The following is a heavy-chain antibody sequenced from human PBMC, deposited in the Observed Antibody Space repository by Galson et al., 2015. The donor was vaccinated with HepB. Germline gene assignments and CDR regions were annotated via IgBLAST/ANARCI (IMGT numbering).Heavy chain of an antibody. Sequence: SLRLSCAASGFIFSTYSMSWVRQAPGKGLEWVSCISSSSSYISYADSVRGRFTISRDNTKNSLYLQMSNLRAEDTAVYYCARDNYADYSFDYWGQGTLVTVSS. CDR1: GFIFSTYS. J-gene: IGHJ4*02. CDR3: ARDNYADYSFDY. D-gene: IGHD4-17*01. CDR2: ISSSSSYI. V-gene: IGHV3-21*01.